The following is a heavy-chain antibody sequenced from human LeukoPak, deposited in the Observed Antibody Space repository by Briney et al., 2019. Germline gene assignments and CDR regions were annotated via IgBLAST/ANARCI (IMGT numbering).Heavy chain of an antibody. D-gene: IGHD3-10*01. CDR1: GFTVSSNY. CDR2: IYSGGST. CDR3: ARDNSDHYYMDV. Sequence: GGSLRLSCAASGFTVSSNYMSWVRQAPGKGLEWVSVIYSGGSTYYADSVKGRFTISRDNSKNTLYLQMNSLRAEDTAVYYCARDNSDHYYMDVWGKGTTVTVSS. V-gene: IGHV3-53*01. J-gene: IGHJ6*03.